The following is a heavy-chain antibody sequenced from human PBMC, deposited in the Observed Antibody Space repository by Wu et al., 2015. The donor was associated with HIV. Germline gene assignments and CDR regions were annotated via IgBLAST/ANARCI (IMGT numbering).Heavy chain of an antibody. Sequence: QVQLVQSGAEVKKPGASVKVSCKTSGYTFTDYYVYWVRQAPGQGPEWMGWINPHSGNIKYAQNFQDRVTMTRDTSISTAYMELSRLRSDDTAVYYCATQGPIFYDSSGYVIWGQGTLVTVSS. CDR2: INPHSGNI. J-gene: IGHJ1*01. D-gene: IGHD3-22*01. CDR3: ATQGPIFYDSSGYVI. CDR1: GYTFTDYY. V-gene: IGHV1-2*02.